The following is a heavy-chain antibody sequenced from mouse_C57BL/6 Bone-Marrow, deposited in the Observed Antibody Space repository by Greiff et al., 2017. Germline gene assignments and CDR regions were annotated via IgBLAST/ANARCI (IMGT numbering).Heavy chain of an antibody. CDR2: ISGGGGNT. V-gene: IGHV5-9*01. CDR3: AKPSYYSNPFDY. D-gene: IGHD2-5*01. J-gene: IGHJ2*01. CDR1: GFTFSSYT. Sequence: EVHLVESGGGLVKPGGSLKLSCAASGFTFSSYTMSWVRQTPEKRLEWVATISGGGGNTYYPDSVKGRFTISRDNAKNTLYLQMSSLRSEDTALYYCAKPSYYSNPFDYWGQGTTLTVSS.